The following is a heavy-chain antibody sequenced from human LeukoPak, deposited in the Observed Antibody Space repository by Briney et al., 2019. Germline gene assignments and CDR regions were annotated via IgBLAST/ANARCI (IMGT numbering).Heavy chain of an antibody. CDR1: GYTFSGTGWY. V-gene: IGHV1-2*02. CDR3: ARDGPAQMVDLDY. D-gene: IGHD3-10*01. J-gene: IGHJ4*02. CDR2: IHPNNGDT. Sequence: ASVKVSCKASGYTFSGTGWYLYWLRQAPGQGLECMGWIHPNNGDTAYAQKFEGRVAMTRDTSISTAYMELRRLRPDDTAVYFCARDGPAQMVDLDYWGQGTLVTVSS.